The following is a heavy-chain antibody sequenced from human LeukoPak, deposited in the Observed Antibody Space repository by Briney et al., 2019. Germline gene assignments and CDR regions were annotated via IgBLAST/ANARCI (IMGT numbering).Heavy chain of an antibody. J-gene: IGHJ4*02. CDR1: GFTFSSYS. CDR2: ISYDGNIK. CDR3: EADADY. V-gene: IGHV3-30*16. Sequence: GGSLRLSCAASGFTFSSYSIHWGRHAPRKGQEWVAVISYDGNIKYYADSVKGRFTISRDNSKYTMYLQMNSLRGEDTGVYYCEADADYWGQGTLVTVSS. D-gene: IGHD6-19*01.